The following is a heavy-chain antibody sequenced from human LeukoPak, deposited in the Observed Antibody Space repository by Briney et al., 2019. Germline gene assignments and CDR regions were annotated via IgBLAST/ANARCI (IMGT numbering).Heavy chain of an antibody. V-gene: IGHV4-34*01. Sequence: SETLSLTCAVYGGSFSGYYWSWIRQPPGKGLEWIGEINHSGSTNYNPSLKSRVTISVDTSKNQFSLKLSSVTAADTAVYYCARHRVGDYVLIDYWGQGTLVTVSS. J-gene: IGHJ4*02. CDR2: INHSGST. D-gene: IGHD4-17*01. CDR1: GGSFSGYY. CDR3: ARHRVGDYVLIDY.